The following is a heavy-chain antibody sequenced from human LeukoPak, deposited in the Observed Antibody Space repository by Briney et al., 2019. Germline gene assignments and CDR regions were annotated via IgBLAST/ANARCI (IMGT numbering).Heavy chain of an antibody. J-gene: IGHJ5*02. Sequence: PGRSLRLSCAASGFTFSSYAMHWVRQAPGKGLEWVAVISYDGSNKYYADSVKGRFTISRDNSKNTLYLQMNSLRAEDTAVYYCARANGHAEPLLYFNWFDPWGQGTLVTVSS. CDR3: ARANGHAEPLLYFNWFDP. CDR2: ISYDGSNK. CDR1: GFTFSSYA. V-gene: IGHV3-30-3*01. D-gene: IGHD2-2*02.